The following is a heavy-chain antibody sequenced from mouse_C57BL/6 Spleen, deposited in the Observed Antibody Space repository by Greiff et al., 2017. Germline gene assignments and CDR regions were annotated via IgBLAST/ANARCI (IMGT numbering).Heavy chain of an antibody. CDR1: GFTFTDYY. V-gene: IGHV7-3*01. Sequence: EVNVVESGGGLVQPGGSLSLSCAASGFTFTDYYMSWVRQPPGKALEWLGFIRNKANGYTTEYTASVKGRFTICRDNSQSILYLQMNALRAEDSATYYCARYYCGSSDVDYWGQGTTLTVSS. CDR3: ARYYCGSSDVDY. J-gene: IGHJ2*01. D-gene: IGHD1-1*01. CDR2: IRNKANGYTT.